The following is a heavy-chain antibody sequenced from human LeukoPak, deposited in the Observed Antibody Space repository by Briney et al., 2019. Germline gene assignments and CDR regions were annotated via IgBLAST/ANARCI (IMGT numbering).Heavy chain of an antibody. Sequence: ASVKVSCKASGYTFTSYDINWVRQATGQGLECMGWMNPNSGNRGYAQKFQGRVTMTRNTSTSTAYMELSSLRSEDTAVYYCARRGADSGSYFDYWGQGTLVTVSA. CDR1: GYTFTSYD. CDR3: ARRGADSGSYFDY. V-gene: IGHV1-8*01. CDR2: MNPNSGNR. J-gene: IGHJ4*02. D-gene: IGHD1-26*01.